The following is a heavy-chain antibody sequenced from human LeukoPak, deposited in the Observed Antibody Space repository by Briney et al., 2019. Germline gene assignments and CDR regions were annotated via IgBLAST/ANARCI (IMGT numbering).Heavy chain of an antibody. V-gene: IGHV5-51*01. CDR1: GHSFTNYW. CDR3: ARRFCSGSSCYYFDY. CDR2: IYPGDSDT. Sequence: GESLKISCKGSGHSFTNYWIGWVRQMPGKGLEWMGIIYPGDSDTRYSPSSQGQVTISADKSISTAYLQWSSLKASDTAMYYCARRFCSGSSCYYFDYWGQGTLVTVSS. J-gene: IGHJ4*02. D-gene: IGHD2-2*01.